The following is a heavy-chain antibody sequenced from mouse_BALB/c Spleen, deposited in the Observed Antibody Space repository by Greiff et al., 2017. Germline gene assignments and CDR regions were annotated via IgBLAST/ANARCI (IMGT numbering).Heavy chain of an antibody. CDR1: GYSITSDYA. D-gene: IGHD2-3*01. Sequence: EVQLQESGPGLVKPSQSLSLTCTVTGYSITSDYAWNWIRQFPGNKLEWMGYISYSGSTSYNPSLKSRISITRDTSKNQFFLQLNSVTTEDTATYYCARGGGGYYPRYFDYWGQGTTLTVSS. V-gene: IGHV3-2*02. CDR2: ISYSGST. J-gene: IGHJ2*01. CDR3: ARGGGGYYPRYFDY.